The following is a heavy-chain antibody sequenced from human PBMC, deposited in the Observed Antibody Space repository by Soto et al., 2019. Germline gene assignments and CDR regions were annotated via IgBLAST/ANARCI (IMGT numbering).Heavy chain of an antibody. V-gene: IGHV1-69*01. J-gene: IGHJ4*02. CDR3: ARVKRRSGYCSGGSCYHSENWNDGPDY. Sequence: QVQLVQSGAEVKKPGSSVKVSCKASGGTFSSYAISWVRQAPGQGLEWMGGIIPIFGTANYAQKFQGRVTITADESTSTAYMELSSLRSEDTAVYYCARVKRRSGYCSGGSCYHSENWNDGPDYWGQGTLVTVSS. CDR1: GGTFSSYA. D-gene: IGHD2-15*01. CDR2: IIPIFGTA.